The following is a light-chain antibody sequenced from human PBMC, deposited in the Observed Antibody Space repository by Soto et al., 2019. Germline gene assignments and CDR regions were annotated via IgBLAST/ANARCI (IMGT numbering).Light chain of an antibody. CDR1: HNINNW. Sequence: DTQMTQSPSTLSASVGDTVTITCRARHNINNWLAWYQQKPEKVPKLLIYGASTLEDGVPSRFSGSRSGTEFTLTINSLQPDDFATYYCQRYDGYFGQGTKLEIK. J-gene: IGKJ2*01. CDR2: GAS. CDR3: QRYDGY. V-gene: IGKV1-5*01.